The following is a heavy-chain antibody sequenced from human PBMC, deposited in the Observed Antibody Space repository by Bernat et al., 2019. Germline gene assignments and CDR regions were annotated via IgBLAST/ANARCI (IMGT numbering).Heavy chain of an antibody. D-gene: IGHD3-16*02. CDR1: GFTFGSYA. CDR2: ISGSGGAT. Sequence: LVESGGGLVQPGGSLRLSCAASGFTFGSYAMSWVRQAPGKGLEWVSGISGSGGATYYADSVKGRFTISRDNSKNTLYLQMNSLRAEDTAIYYCAKGDGGLRLGELSSFDYWGRGTLVTVSS. J-gene: IGHJ4*02. V-gene: IGHV3-23*04. CDR3: AKGDGGLRLGELSSFDY.